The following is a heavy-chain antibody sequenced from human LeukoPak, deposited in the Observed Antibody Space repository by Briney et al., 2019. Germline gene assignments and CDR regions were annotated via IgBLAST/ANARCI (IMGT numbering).Heavy chain of an antibody. Sequence: ASVKVSCKASGYTFTSYYMHWVRQAPGQGLGWMGIINPSGGSTSYAQKLQGRVTMTRNTSTSTVYMELSSLRSEDTAVYYCARVRYDFWSGYYYWGQGTLVTVSS. V-gene: IGHV1-46*03. J-gene: IGHJ4*02. CDR1: GYTFTSYY. CDR3: ARVRYDFWSGYYY. CDR2: INPSGGST. D-gene: IGHD3-3*01.